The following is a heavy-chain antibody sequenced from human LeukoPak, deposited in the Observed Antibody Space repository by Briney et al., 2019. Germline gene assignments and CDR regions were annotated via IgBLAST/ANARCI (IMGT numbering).Heavy chain of an antibody. CDR2: ISDSSSVI. Sequence: PGGSLRLSCAASGFTFRRYWMSWVRQAPGKGLEWVSYISDSSSVIYFADSVKGRFTISRDNARNSLYLQMNSLRAEDTAVYYCARDPGRSSSWYFDYWGQGTLVTVSS. V-gene: IGHV3-48*01. CDR3: ARDPGRSSSWYFDY. J-gene: IGHJ4*02. D-gene: IGHD6-13*01. CDR1: GFTFRRYW.